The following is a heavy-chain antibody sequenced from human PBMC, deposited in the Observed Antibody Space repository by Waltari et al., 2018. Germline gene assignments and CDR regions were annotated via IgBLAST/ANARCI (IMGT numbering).Heavy chain of an antibody. Sequence: EGPLVETGGGLIQPGGSLSRSCDASGFRVTNNYMSWVRQAPGKGLEWVTVIFTSGITYYADSVKGRFTISRDTSRNTAYLQMDSLRAEDTAMYYCHGYGYWGHGTQVTVSS. CDR2: IFTSGIT. D-gene: IGHD5-18*01. CDR1: GFRVTNNY. CDR3: HGYGY. J-gene: IGHJ4*01. V-gene: IGHV3-53*02.